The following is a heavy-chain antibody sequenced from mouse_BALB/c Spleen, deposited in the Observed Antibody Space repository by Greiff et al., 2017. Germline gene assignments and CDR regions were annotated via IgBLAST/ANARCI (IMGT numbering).Heavy chain of an antibody. V-gene: IGHV3-6*02. CDR2: ISYDGSN. J-gene: IGHJ2*01. CDR1: GYSITSGYY. D-gene: IGHD2-2*01. CDR3: ARDGYQPDY. Sequence: VQLKQSGPGLVKPSQSLSLTCSVTGYSITSGYYWNWIRQFPGNKLEWMGYISYDGSNNYNPSLKNRISITRDTSKNQFFLKLNSVTTEDTATYYCARDGYQPDYWGQGTTLTVSS.